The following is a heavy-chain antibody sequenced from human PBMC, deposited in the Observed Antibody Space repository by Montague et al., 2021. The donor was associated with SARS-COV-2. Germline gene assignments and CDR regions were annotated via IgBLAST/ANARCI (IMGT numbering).Heavy chain of an antibody. D-gene: IGHD6-6*01. CDR1: GGSISSYY. V-gene: IGHV4-59*01. CDR2: MYYTGHT. Sequence: SETLSLTCTVSGGSISSYYWSWIRQPAGKGLEWIGYMYYTGHTNYNPSLESRVTMPVDPSKNQFSLTLTSVTAADTAVYYCARSRANVPSRPGFDYWGQGALVTVSS. J-gene: IGHJ4*02. CDR3: ARSRANVPSRPGFDY.